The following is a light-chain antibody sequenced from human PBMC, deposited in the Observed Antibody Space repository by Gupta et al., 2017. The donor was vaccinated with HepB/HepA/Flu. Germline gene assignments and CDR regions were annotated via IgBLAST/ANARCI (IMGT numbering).Light chain of an antibody. V-gene: IGKV3-11*01. CDR2: DAS. CDR1: QSVSSY. Sequence: EIVFTQSPATLSLSPGERATLSCRASQSVSSYLAWYQQKPGQAPRLLIYDASNRATGIPARFSGSGSGTDFTLTISSLEPEDFAVYYCQQRSYWPPMYTFGQGTKLEIK. CDR3: QQRSYWPPMYT. J-gene: IGKJ2*01.